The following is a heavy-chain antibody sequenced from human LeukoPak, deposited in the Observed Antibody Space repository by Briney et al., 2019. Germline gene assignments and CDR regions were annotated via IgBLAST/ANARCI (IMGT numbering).Heavy chain of an antibody. D-gene: IGHD3-9*01. J-gene: IGHJ4*02. Sequence: PGRSLRLSCAASGFTFSSYGMRWVRQAPGKGLEWVAVISYDGSNKYYADSVKGRFTISRDNSKNTLYLQMNSLRAEDTAVYYCAKGLPDILTGYFNYWGQGTLVTVSS. CDR1: GFTFSSYG. CDR2: ISYDGSNK. V-gene: IGHV3-30*18. CDR3: AKGLPDILTGYFNY.